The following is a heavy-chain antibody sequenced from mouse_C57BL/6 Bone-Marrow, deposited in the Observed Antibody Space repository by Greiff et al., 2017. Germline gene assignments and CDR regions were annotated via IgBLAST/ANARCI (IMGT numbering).Heavy chain of an antibody. CDR3: ARSGYYGSSWYFDV. Sequence: QVQLQQPGAELVMPGASVKLSCKASGYTFTSYWMHWVKQRPGQGLEWIGEIDPSDSYTNYNQKFKGKSTLTVDKSSSTAYMQLSSLTSEDSAVXYCARSGYYGSSWYFDVWGTGTTVTVSS. CDR1: GYTFTSYW. CDR2: IDPSDSYT. J-gene: IGHJ1*03. D-gene: IGHD1-1*01. V-gene: IGHV1-69*01.